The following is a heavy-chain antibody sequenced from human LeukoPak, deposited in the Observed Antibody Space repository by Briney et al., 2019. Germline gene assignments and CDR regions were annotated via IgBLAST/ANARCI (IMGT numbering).Heavy chain of an antibody. J-gene: IGHJ4*02. CDR3: ARGRLALIRGVIGFDY. CDR2: INHSGST. CDR1: GGSFSGYY. D-gene: IGHD3-10*01. V-gene: IGHV4-34*01. Sequence: ASETLSLTCAVYGGSFSGYYWSWIRQPPGKGLEWIGEINHSGSTNYNPSLKSRVTISVDTSKNQFSLKLSSVTAADTAVYYCARGRLALIRGVIGFDYWGQGTLVTVSS.